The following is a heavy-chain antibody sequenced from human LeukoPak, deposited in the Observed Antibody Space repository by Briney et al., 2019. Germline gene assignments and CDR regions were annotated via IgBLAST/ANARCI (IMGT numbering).Heavy chain of an antibody. CDR3: ARLDASSGQTDY. Sequence: GGSLRLSCVASGSTFSTYAMHWVRQAPGKGLEYVSSISSNGAGTYYANSVKGRFTTSRDNSKNTLYLQMGSLRAEDMAMYYCARLDASSGQTDYWGQGTLVTVSS. J-gene: IGHJ4*02. V-gene: IGHV3-64*01. CDR1: GSTFSTYA. CDR2: ISSNGAGT. D-gene: IGHD3-22*01.